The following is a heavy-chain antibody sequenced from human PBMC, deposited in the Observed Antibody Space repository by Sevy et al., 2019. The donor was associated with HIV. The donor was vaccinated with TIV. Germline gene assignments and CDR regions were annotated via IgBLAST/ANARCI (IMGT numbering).Heavy chain of an antibody. V-gene: IGHV3-30*19. CDR1: GFSFSNYA. CDR2: IWNDGNDK. CDR3: ARGRVTSHYYDY. Sequence: GGSLRLSCVASGFSFSNYAMHWVRQAPGKGLEWVAVIWNDGNDKSYADSVKGRFTISRDNSKHTLYLQMNSLRVEDTAVYYCARGRVTSHYYDYWGQGTLVTVSS. D-gene: IGHD2-21*02. J-gene: IGHJ4*02.